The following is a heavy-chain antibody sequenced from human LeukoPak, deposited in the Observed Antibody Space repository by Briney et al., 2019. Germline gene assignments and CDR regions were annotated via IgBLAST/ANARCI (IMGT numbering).Heavy chain of an antibody. CDR3: ARDNRDNSGNYYC. V-gene: IGHV1-69*13. Sequence: SVKVSCKASGGTFSSYGISWVRQAPGQGPEWMGGIIPIFGTTIYAQKFQGRVTITADESTSTAYMELSSLRSEDTAVYYCARDNRDNSGNYYCWGQGTLVTVSS. CDR1: GGTFSSYG. J-gene: IGHJ4*02. D-gene: IGHD1-26*01. CDR2: IIPIFGTT.